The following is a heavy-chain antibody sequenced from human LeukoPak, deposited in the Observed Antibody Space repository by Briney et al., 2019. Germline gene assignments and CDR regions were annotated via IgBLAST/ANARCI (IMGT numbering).Heavy chain of an antibody. V-gene: IGHV1-2*02. CDR3: ARDHSSGPIYYFDY. D-gene: IGHD6-19*01. J-gene: IGHJ4*02. Sequence: ASVKVSCKASGYTFTGYYMHWVRQAPGQGLEWMGWINPNSGGTNYARKFQGRVTMTRDTSISTAYMELSRLRSDDTAVYYCARDHSSGPIYYFDYWGQGTLVTVSS. CDR2: INPNSGGT. CDR1: GYTFTGYY.